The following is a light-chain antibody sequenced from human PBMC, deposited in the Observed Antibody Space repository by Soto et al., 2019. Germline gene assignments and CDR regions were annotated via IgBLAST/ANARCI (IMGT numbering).Light chain of an antibody. Sequence: QSLLTQPASVSGSPGQSITISCTGTSSDIGGSNYVSWYQQHPGKAPKLMIYEVSNRPSGVSNRFSGSKSGNTASLTISGLQAEDEANYYCSSSTSSSTLVVFGGGTKLTVL. CDR2: EVS. CDR3: SSSTSSSTLVV. J-gene: IGLJ2*01. CDR1: SSDIGGSNY. V-gene: IGLV2-14*01.